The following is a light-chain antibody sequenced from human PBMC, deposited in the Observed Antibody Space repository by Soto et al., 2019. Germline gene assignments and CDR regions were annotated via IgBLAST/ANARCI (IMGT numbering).Light chain of an antibody. CDR3: QQYGSSPAWT. CDR2: GAS. CDR1: QSVSSSY. J-gene: IGKJ1*01. V-gene: IGKV3-20*01. Sequence: EIVLTQSPGTLSLSPGERATLSCRASQSVSSSYLAWYQQKPGQAPRLLIYGASSSATGIPDRFSGSGSGTDFTLTISRLEPEDFAVYYCQQYGSSPAWTFGPGTKVEIK.